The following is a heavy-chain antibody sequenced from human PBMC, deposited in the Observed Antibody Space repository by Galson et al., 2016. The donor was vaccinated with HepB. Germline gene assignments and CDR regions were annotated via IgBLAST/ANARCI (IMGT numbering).Heavy chain of an antibody. J-gene: IGHJ4*02. CDR1: GFSFSSYV. D-gene: IGHD3-16*01. CDR3: VKALRRAPPYYLDF. Sequence: SLRLSCAASGFSFSSYVMNWVRQAPGEGLEWVSDISGTGVYTDYADSVEGRFTISRDNSRNTLFLHLESLRVEDTAVYYCVKALRRAPPYYLDFWGQGTLVVVSS. CDR2: ISGTGVYT. V-gene: IGHV3-23*01.